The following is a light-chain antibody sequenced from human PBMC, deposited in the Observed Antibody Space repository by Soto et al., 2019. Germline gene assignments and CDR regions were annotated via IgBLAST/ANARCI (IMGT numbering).Light chain of an antibody. CDR2: GAS. Sequence: IGLTPSPGTLSFAAWESATFSCSISQTISSSYLAWYQQKPGQAPRLLIYGASRRATGIPERFSGSGSGTDFTLTISRLEPEDFVLYYCQQYDSSFPAFGQGTKVDIK. J-gene: IGKJ1*01. CDR1: QTISSSY. CDR3: QQYDSSFPA. V-gene: IGKV3-20*01.